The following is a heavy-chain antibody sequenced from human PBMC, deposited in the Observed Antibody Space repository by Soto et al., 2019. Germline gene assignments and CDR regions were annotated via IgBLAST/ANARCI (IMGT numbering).Heavy chain of an antibody. CDR3: AADPTYCACDCYVD. J-gene: IGHJ4*02. Sequence: QMQLVQSGPEVKKPGTSVKVSCKASGFTFTSSAVQWVRQARGQRLEWRGWTVVGSGNTNYAQKFQERVTITRDMSTSPAYMVLSSLRSEDTAVYYCAADPTYCACDCYVDWGQGTLITVSS. CDR2: TVVGSGNT. V-gene: IGHV1-58*01. CDR1: GFTFTSSA. D-gene: IGHD2-21*02.